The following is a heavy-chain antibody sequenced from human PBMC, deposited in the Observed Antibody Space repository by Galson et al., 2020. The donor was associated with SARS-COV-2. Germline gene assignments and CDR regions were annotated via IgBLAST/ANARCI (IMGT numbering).Heavy chain of an antibody. J-gene: IGHJ4*02. D-gene: IGHD2-8*02. Sequence: SETLSLTCAVSGYSINSGYYCGWSRQPPGQGQEWIGSSYHSGNTYYNQSLKSRVAISVATSKNQFSLKLTSVTAADTAVYYCAREMAITPGGGDYWGQGTLVTVSS. CDR1: GYSINSGYY. V-gene: IGHV4-38-2*02. CDR2: SYHSGNT. CDR3: AREMAITPGGGDY.